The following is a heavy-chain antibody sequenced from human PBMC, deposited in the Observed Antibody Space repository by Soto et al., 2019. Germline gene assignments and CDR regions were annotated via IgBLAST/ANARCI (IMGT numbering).Heavy chain of an antibody. CDR2: ISSRTSYI. CDR1: GFTFTSYS. J-gene: IGHJ4*02. CDR3: ARDTTYYYGSGSYDGSSYFDY. V-gene: IGHV3-21*01. D-gene: IGHD3-10*01. Sequence: EVQLVEPGGGLVKPGGSLRLSCAASGFTFTSYSMNWVRQAPGKGLEWVSSISSRTSYIHYADSVKGRFTISRDNAKNSLYLQMNSLRAEDTAVYYCARDTTYYYGSGSYDGSSYFDYWGQGTLVTVSS.